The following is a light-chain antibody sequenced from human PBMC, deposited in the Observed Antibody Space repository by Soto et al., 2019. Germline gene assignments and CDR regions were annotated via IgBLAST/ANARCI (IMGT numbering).Light chain of an antibody. CDR1: QSVRTK. CDR3: QQYNSWPPIT. CDR2: GAS. Sequence: IVMTQSPDTLYVTPGEGATLSCSASQSVRTKLAWYQQKAGQAPRLLIYGASTRATVIPDRFSGSGSGTEFTLTISSLQSEDFAVYYCQQYNSWPPITLGQGTRLVIK. J-gene: IGKJ5*01. V-gene: IGKV3-15*01.